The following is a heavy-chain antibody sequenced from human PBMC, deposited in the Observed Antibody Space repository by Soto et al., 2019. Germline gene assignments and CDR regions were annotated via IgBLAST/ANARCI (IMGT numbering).Heavy chain of an antibody. Sequence: QVQLVESGGGVVQPGRSLRLSCAASGFTFSSYGMHWVRQAPGKGLEWVAVISYDGSNKYYADSVKGRFTISRDNSKNPLYLQMNSLRAEDTAVYYCAKDRDDFWSGYYSHPLDYWGQGTLVTVSS. D-gene: IGHD3-3*01. CDR3: AKDRDDFWSGYYSHPLDY. V-gene: IGHV3-30*18. J-gene: IGHJ4*02. CDR1: GFTFSSYG. CDR2: ISYDGSNK.